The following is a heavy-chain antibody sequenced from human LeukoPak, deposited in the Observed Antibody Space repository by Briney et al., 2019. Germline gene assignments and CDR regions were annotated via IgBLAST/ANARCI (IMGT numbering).Heavy chain of an antibody. J-gene: IGHJ5*02. CDR1: DASISGYY. D-gene: IGHD6-6*01. CDR3: ARQWPYSRSSGNYFDP. CDR2: IHFSGST. Sequence: SETLSLTCTVSDASISGYYWSWIRQPPGKGLEWIGSIHFSGSTNYNPSLRSRVTISVDTSKNQLSLKLSSVTAADTAVYYCARQWPYSRSSGNYFDPWGQGTLVTVSS. V-gene: IGHV4-59*01.